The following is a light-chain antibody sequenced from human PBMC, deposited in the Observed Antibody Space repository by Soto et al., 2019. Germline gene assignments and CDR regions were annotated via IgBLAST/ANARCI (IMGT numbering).Light chain of an antibody. V-gene: IGLV1-51*01. CDR3: GTWDSSLSAYV. CDR2: DNN. CDR1: SSNIGNNY. Sequence: SVRTDPPSVSASPGQKFTISRSGSSSNIGNNYVSWYQQLPGTAPKLLIYDNNKRPSGIPDRFSGSKSGTSATLGITGLQTGDEADYYCGTWDSSLSAYVFGTGTKVTVL. J-gene: IGLJ1*01.